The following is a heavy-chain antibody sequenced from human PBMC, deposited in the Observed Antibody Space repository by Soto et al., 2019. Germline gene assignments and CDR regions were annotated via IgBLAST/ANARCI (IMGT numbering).Heavy chain of an antibody. CDR2: TYHRGST. Sequence: SETLSLTCSVSGVSISSYFWSWIRQPPGRGLEWIGYTYHRGSTNYSPSLKSRVAISLDTSENQFSLKVSSVTAADTAVYYCARIGGSHGPFAYWGQGPPVTVSS. CDR3: ARIGGSHGPFAY. CDR1: GVSISSYF. J-gene: IGHJ4*02. V-gene: IGHV4-59*01. D-gene: IGHD3-10*01.